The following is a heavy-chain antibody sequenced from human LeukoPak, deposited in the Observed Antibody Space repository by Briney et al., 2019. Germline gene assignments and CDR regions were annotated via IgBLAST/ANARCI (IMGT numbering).Heavy chain of an antibody. CDR1: GGSISSYY. V-gene: IGHV4-59*01. CDR2: IYYSGST. J-gene: IGHJ4*02. Sequence: SETLSLTSTLSGGSISSYYWSWIRQPPGKGLEWIGYIYYSGSTNYNPSLKSRVTISVDTSKNQLSLKLSSVTAADTAVYYCARDLSGKADYWGQGTLVTVSS. CDR3: ARDLSGKADY. D-gene: IGHD4-23*01.